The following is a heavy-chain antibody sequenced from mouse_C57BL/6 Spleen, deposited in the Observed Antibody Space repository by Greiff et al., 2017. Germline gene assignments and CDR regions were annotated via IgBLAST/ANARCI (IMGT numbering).Heavy chain of an antibody. CDR2: INPYYGTT. CDR3: ARCGYDETWFAY. D-gene: IGHD2-2*01. CDR1: GYSFTDYN. J-gene: IGHJ3*01. V-gene: IGHV1-39*01. Sequence: VQLQQSGPELVKPGASVKLSCKASGYSFTDYNMHWVKQSTGKSLEWIGVINPYYGTTSYNQKFKGEATLTVDQSSSTAYMQLNSLTSEDSAVYYCARCGYDETWFAYWGQGTLVTVSA.